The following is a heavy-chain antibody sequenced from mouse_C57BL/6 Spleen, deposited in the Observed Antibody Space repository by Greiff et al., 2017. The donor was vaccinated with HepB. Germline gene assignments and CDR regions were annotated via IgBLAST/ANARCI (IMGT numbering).Heavy chain of an antibody. CDR3: TRGRWLYYDYPYWYFDV. CDR2: ISSGGDYI. V-gene: IGHV5-9-1*02. D-gene: IGHD2-4*01. Sequence: EVKLVESGEGLVKPGGSLKLSCAASGFTFSSYAMSWVRQTPEKRLEWVAYISSGGDYIYSADTVKGRFPISRANARNTLYLHMSSLKSEDTAMYYCTRGRWLYYDYPYWYFDVWGTGTTVTVSS. CDR1: GFTFSSYA. J-gene: IGHJ1*03.